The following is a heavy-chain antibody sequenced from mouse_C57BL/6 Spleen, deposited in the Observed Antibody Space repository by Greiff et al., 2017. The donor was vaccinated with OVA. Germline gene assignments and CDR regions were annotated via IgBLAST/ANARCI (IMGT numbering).Heavy chain of an antibody. D-gene: IGHD1-1*01. V-gene: IGHV1-82*01. J-gene: IGHJ2*01. CDR2: IYPGDGDT. Sequence: QVQLKQSGPELVKPGASVKISCKASGYAFSSSWMNWVKQRPGQGLEWIGRIYPGDGDTNYNEKFKGKATLTADKSSSTAYMQLSSLTSEDSAVYYCARYDYYDSQGDFDDWGQGTTLTVSS. CDR3: ARYDYYDSQGDFDD. CDR1: GYAFSSSW.